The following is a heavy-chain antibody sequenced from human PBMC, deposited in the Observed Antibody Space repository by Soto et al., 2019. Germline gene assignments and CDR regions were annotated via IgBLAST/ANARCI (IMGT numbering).Heavy chain of an antibody. V-gene: IGHV3-11*01. CDR2: ISTTGSTI. CDR1: GFTFSDYY. CDR3: ARAGGSERSYWYFDP. J-gene: IGHJ2*01. Sequence: QVQLVESGGGLVKPGGSLRLSCAASGFTFSDYYMSWIRQAPGKGLEWVAYISTTGSTIYYPDSVKGRFTISRDNAKKSLYLHMNSLRAEDTAVYYCARAGGSERSYWYFDPWGRGTLVTVSS. D-gene: IGHD3-10*01.